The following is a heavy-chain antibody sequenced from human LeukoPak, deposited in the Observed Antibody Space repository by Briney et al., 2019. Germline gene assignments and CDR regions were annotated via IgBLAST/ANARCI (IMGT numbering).Heavy chain of an antibody. D-gene: IGHD6-13*01. CDR3: ARGGDSSSWYWVSDY. V-gene: IGHV1-46*01. Sequence: GASVKASCKASGYTFTSYYMHWVRQAPGQGLEWMGIINPSGGSTSYAQKFQGRVTMTRDMSTSTVYMELSSLRSEDTAVHYCARGGDSSSWYWVSDYWGQGTLVTVSS. CDR2: INPSGGST. J-gene: IGHJ4*02. CDR1: GYTFTSYY.